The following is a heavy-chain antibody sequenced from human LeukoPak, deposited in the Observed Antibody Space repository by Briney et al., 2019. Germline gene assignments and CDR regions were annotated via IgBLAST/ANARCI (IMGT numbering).Heavy chain of an antibody. J-gene: IGHJ4*02. CDR3: ARDLSDYYDRSGYYGDY. V-gene: IGHV1-18*01. D-gene: IGHD3-22*01. CDR2: TSAYNGNT. CDR1: GYTFTSYG. Sequence: ASVKVSCKASGYTFTSYGISWVRQAPGQGLEWMGWTSAYNGNTNYAQKLQGRVTMTTDTSTSTAYMDLSRLRSEDTAVYYCARDLSDYYDRSGYYGDYWGQGTLVTVSS.